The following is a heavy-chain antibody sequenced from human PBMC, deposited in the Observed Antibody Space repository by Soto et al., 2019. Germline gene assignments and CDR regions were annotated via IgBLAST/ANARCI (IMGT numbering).Heavy chain of an antibody. CDR3: VKDQDYAVPHFDY. V-gene: IGHV3-64D*06. CDR2: ISSNGGST. D-gene: IGHD4-17*01. CDR1: GFTFSSYA. J-gene: IGHJ4*02. Sequence: PGGSLRLSCSASGFTFSSYAMHGVRQAPGKGLEYVSAISSNGGSTYYADSVKGRFTISRDNSKNTLYLQMSSLRAEDTAVYYCVKDQDYAVPHFDYWGQGTLVTVSS.